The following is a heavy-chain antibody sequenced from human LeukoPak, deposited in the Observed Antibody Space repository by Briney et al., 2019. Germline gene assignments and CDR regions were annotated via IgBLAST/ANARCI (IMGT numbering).Heavy chain of an antibody. Sequence: GGSLRLSCAASGFIFSDYAMSWVRQAPGKGLEWVSGISGSGGGTYYADSLKGRFTISRDNSNNTLYLQMNSLRAEDTAVYYCAKFRGMIVASYFFDYWGQGALVTVSS. J-gene: IGHJ4*02. D-gene: IGHD3-22*01. V-gene: IGHV3-23*01. CDR1: GFIFSDYA. CDR2: ISGSGGGT. CDR3: AKFRGMIVASYFFDY.